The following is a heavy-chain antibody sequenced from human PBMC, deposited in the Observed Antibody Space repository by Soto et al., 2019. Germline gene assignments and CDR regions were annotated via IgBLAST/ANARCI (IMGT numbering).Heavy chain of an antibody. V-gene: IGHV3-23*01. J-gene: IGHJ4*02. Sequence: GGSLRLSCAASEFTFSNYAMSWVRQAPGKGLEWVSAISYGGGTTYYADSVKGRFTISRDNSKNTLYLQMNSLRAEDTAVYYCAKDLQRIMRELLPPLYYWGQGTLVTVSS. CDR1: EFTFSNYA. CDR3: AKDLQRIMRELLPPLYY. CDR2: ISYGGGTT. D-gene: IGHD1-26*01.